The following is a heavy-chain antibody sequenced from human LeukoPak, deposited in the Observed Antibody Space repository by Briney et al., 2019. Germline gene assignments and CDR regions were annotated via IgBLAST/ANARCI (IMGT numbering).Heavy chain of an antibody. J-gene: IGHJ4*02. Sequence: GGSLRLSYAASGFTSPSYGTHSGREAPGKGLEWGAVISYDGSNKYYADSVKSRLTITRDNSKNTLYLQMNRLRAEDTAVYYSAKERGWEDWGQGTLVTVSS. CDR3: AKERGWED. CDR2: ISYDGSNK. V-gene: IGHV3-30*18. CDR1: GFTSPSYG. D-gene: IGHD1-26*01.